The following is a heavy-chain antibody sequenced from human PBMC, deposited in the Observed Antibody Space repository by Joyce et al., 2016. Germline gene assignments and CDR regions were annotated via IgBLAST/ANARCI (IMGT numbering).Heavy chain of an antibody. CDR1: GFAFTNYD. CDR3: VILPPYDRGFRYFQH. D-gene: IGHD3-9*01. CDR2: INLSGGET. Sequence: EVHLLQSGGDLVQPGGSLRLSCAASGFAFTNYDMGWVRQAPGKGLDWVSGINLSGGETYCADAVKGRFTISRDNSKDTLYLQMNSLRAEDTAVYYCVILPPYDRGFRYFQHWGQGTLVTVSS. J-gene: IGHJ1*01. V-gene: IGHV3-23*01.